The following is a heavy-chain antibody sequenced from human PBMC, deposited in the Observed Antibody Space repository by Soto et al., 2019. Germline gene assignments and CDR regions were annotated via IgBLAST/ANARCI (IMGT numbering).Heavy chain of an antibody. CDR2: ITASGGTT. V-gene: IGHV3-23*01. CDR3: AKCMQAYWNYDAHHI. Sequence: GGALRLSCAASGFTFSSYSISWVRQAPGKGVEWVAHITASGGTTYYADSVKGRFTISRDTSRNTLYLQMNSLRAEDTALYYCAKCMQAYWNYDAHHIWGQGTMVTVSS. D-gene: IGHD1-7*01. J-gene: IGHJ3*02. CDR1: GFTFSSYS.